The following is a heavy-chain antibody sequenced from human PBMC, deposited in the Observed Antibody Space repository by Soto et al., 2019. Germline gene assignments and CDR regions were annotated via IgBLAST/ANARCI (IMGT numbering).Heavy chain of an antibody. J-gene: IGHJ6*01. V-gene: IGHV3-48*02. CDR1: VWNSIISS. CDR2: ISDSGSKT. Sequence: PWLCXRLSGSAVVWNSIISSSKLFRHAPGRGLEFVAYISDSGSKTLYADSVKGRFNVSRYTAKNSLYLQMSGLRDEDRAVYYCAPYSYHTRGYDGMEVWGPGTTLKVYS. D-gene: IGHD3-22*01. CDR3: APYSYHTRGYDGMEV.